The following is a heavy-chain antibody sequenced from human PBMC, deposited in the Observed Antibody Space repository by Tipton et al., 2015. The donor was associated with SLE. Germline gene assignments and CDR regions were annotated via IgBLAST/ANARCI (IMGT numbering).Heavy chain of an antibody. V-gene: IGHV4-59*01. CDR2: IYHNGAT. D-gene: IGHD3-10*01. Sequence: TLSLTCSVSGVSISGYYCSWIRQPPGKGLGWVGVIYHNGATKYNPSLKNRLSMSIDTTKNQFSLKLTSVTAADSAVYYCTRGHFNSGTFPYYNYYYYMDVWGKGTAVTVSS. CDR3: TRGHFNSGTFPYYNYYYYMDV. J-gene: IGHJ6*03. CDR1: GVSISGYY.